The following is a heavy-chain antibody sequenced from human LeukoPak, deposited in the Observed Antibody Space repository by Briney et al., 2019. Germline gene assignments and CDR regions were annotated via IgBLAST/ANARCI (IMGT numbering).Heavy chain of an antibody. CDR1: GFTFSSYG. Sequence: GGPLRLSCAASGFTFSSYGMHWVRQAPGKGLAWVAVISYDGSNKYYADSVKGRFTISRDNSKNTLYLQMNSLRAEDTAVYYCAKGVIRFSGSGYYGMDVWGKGTTVTVSS. J-gene: IGHJ6*04. CDR3: AKGVIRFSGSGYYGMDV. CDR2: ISYDGSNK. V-gene: IGHV3-30*18. D-gene: IGHD3-10*01.